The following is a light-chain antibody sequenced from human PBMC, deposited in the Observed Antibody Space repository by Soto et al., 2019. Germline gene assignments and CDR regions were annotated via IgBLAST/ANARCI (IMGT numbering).Light chain of an antibody. CDR1: QNIERW. CDR3: QQYNSSPWT. CDR2: DVS. Sequence: DIQMTQSPSTLSASVGDRVTITCRASQNIERWLAWYQQKPGKAPKLLLYDVSSLERGVPSRFSGSGSGTEFTLTISSLQPEDFATYYCQQYNSSPWTFGQGTKVDIK. J-gene: IGKJ1*01. V-gene: IGKV1-5*01.